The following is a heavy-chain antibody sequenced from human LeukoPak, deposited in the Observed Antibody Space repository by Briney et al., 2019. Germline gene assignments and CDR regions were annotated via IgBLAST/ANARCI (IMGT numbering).Heavy chain of an antibody. V-gene: IGHV4-59*08. J-gene: IGHJ4*02. CDR2: MYYSGST. Sequence: SETLSLTCTVSGASISSYYWSWIRQPPGKGPEAIAFMYYSGSTDYNPALESRVTISLDTYKNQFSLKLPSLTAADTATYYCARHDAVPVIRRGFDFWGQGTLVTVSS. CDR1: GASISSYY. D-gene: IGHD2-21*02. CDR3: ARHDAVPVIRRGFDF.